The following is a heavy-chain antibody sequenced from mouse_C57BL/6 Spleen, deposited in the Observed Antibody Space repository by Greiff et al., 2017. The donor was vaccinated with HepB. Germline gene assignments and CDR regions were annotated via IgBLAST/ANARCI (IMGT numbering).Heavy chain of an antibody. CDR1: GYSITSGYY. Sequence: EVQLVESGPGLVKPSQSLSLTCSVTGYSITSGYYWNWIRQFPGNKLEWMGYISYDGSNNYNPSLKNRISITRDTSKNQFFLKLNSVTTEDTATYYCATTVVYWYFDVWGTGTTVTVSS. CDR3: ATTVVYWYFDV. CDR2: ISYDGSN. J-gene: IGHJ1*03. D-gene: IGHD1-1*01. V-gene: IGHV3-6*01.